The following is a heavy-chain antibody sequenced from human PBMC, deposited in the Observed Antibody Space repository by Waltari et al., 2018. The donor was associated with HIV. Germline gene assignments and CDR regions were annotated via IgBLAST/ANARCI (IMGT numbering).Heavy chain of an antibody. Sequence: QLQLQESGPGLVKPSETLSLTCTVSGGSISSSSYYWGWIRQPPGKGLEWIGSIYYSGGTYYNPSLKSRVTISVDTSKNQFSLKLSSVTAADTAVYYCASYSYIAVAGRRFDYWGQGTLVTVSS. CDR3: ASYSYIAVAGRRFDY. J-gene: IGHJ4*02. CDR1: GGSISSSSYY. D-gene: IGHD6-19*01. V-gene: IGHV4-39*07. CDR2: IYYSGGT.